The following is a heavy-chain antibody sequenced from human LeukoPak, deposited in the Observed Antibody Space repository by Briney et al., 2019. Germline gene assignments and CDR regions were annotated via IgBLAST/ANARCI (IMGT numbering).Heavy chain of an antibody. CDR3: AKIPDDPNRFDY. Sequence: PGGSLRLSCAASGFTFSSYAMHWVRQAPGKGLEWVAVISYDGSNKYYADSVKGRFTISRDNSKNTLYLQMNSLRAEDTAVYHCAKIPDDPNRFDYWGQGTLVTVSS. J-gene: IGHJ4*02. D-gene: IGHD5-24*01. CDR1: GFTFSSYA. CDR2: ISYDGSNK. V-gene: IGHV3-30-3*02.